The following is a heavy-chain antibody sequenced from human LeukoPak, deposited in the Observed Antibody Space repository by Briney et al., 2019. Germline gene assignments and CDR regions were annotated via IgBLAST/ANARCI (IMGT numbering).Heavy chain of an antibody. J-gene: IGHJ5*02. CDR1: GYSISSGYQ. Sequence: SETLSLTCDVSGYSISSGYQWAWIRQSPGKGLEWIGSIYHSGSAHYNPSLRSRVTISVETSENQFSLKMSSVTAADTAVYYCARDPRWLTPDCTSTSCYENYFDPWGQGTLVTVSS. V-gene: IGHV4-38-2*02. CDR3: ARDPRWLTPDCTSTSCYENYFDP. D-gene: IGHD2-2*01. CDR2: IYHSGSA.